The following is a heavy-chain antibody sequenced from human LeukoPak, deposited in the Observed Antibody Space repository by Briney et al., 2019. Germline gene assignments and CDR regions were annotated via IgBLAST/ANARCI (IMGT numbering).Heavy chain of an antibody. CDR3: AKPSGSSSWVFDY. Sequence: PGGSLRLSCAASGFTFSSYDMRWFRQAPGKGLEWVSAISGSGGSTYYADSVKGRFTISRDNSKNTLYLQMNSLRAEDTAVYYCAKPSGSSSWVFDYWGQGTLVTVSS. J-gene: IGHJ4*02. D-gene: IGHD6-13*01. V-gene: IGHV3-23*01. CDR1: GFTFSSYD. CDR2: ISGSGGST.